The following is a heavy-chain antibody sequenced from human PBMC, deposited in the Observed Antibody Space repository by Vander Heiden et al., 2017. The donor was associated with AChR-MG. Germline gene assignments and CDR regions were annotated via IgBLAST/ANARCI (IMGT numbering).Heavy chain of an antibody. V-gene: IGHV3-15*01. CDR3: TTMVLLWFGELLGVFGFDY. CDR1: GFTFSNAW. CDR2: IKSKTDGGTT. D-gene: IGHD3-10*01. J-gene: IGHJ4*02. Sequence: EVQLVESGGGLVKPGGSLRLSCAASGFTFSNAWMSWVRQAPGKGLEWVGRIKSKTDGGTTDYAAPVKGRFTISRDDSKNTLYLQMNSLKTEDTAVYYCTTMVLLWFGELLGVFGFDYWGQGTLVTVSS.